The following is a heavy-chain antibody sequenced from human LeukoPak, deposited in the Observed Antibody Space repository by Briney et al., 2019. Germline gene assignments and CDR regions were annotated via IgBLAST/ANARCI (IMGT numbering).Heavy chain of an antibody. D-gene: IGHD6-13*01. CDR1: GFTFSSYA. CDR3: AKDRIAAAGTVDY. J-gene: IGHJ4*02. V-gene: IGHV3-23*01. Sequence: GGSLRLSCAASGFTFSSYAMTWVRQAPGNGLEWVSAISGSGDTTYYADSVKGRFTISRDNSKNTLYLQMNSLRAEDTAIYYCAKDRIAAAGTVDYWGQGTLVTVSS. CDR2: ISGSGDTT.